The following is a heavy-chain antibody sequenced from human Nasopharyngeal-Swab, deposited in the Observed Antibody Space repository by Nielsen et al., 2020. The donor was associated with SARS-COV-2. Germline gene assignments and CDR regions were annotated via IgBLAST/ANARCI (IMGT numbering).Heavy chain of an antibody. D-gene: IGHD3-16*01. CDR2: IRYDGFNQ. V-gene: IGHV3-30*02. CDR3: AKDHKMDSGGGVGYMDV. J-gene: IGHJ6*03. Sequence: GGLLRLPCAASGFTFSSYGRHWVRQAPGGGLEWVAFIRYDGFNQHYVDSVKGRFTISRDSFKNTLYLQLNSLRAEDTAVYYCAKDHKMDSGGGVGYMDVWGKGTTVTVSS. CDR1: GFTFSSYG.